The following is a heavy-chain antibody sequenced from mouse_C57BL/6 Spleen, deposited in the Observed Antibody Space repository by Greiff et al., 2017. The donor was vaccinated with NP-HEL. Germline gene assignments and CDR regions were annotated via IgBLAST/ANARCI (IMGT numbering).Heavy chain of an antibody. D-gene: IGHD1-1*01. CDR1: GFNIKDDY. CDR2: IDPENGDT. V-gene: IGHV14-4*01. J-gene: IGHJ4*01. Sequence: EVQLQQSGAELVRPGASVKLSCTASGFNIKDDYMHWVKQRPEQGLEWIGWIDPENGDTEYASKFQGKATITADTSSNTAYLQLSSLTSEDTAVYYCTTITRGAMDYWGQGTSVTVSS. CDR3: TTITRGAMDY.